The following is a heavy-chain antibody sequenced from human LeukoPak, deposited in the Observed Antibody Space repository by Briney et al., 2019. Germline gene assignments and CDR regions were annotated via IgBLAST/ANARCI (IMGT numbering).Heavy chain of an antibody. CDR1: GGSISGYC. V-gene: IGHV4-59*01. D-gene: IGHD3-10*01. Sequence: SETLSLTCTVSGGSISGYCWSWIRQPPGKGLEWIGYISYSGSTNYNPSLKSRVTMSVDTSKSQFSLKLSSVTAADTAVYYCARFIPYYGSGSRPHDAFDIWGQGTMVTVSS. CDR2: ISYSGST. CDR3: ARFIPYYGSGSRPHDAFDI. J-gene: IGHJ3*02.